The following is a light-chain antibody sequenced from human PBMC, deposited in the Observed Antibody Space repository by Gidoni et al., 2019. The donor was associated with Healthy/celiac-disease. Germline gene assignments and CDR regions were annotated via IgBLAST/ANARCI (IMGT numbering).Light chain of an antibody. V-gene: IGKV1-39*01. CDR2: AAS. J-gene: IGKJ1*01. Sequence: DIQMTQSPSSLSASVGDRVTITCRATQSISNYLNWYQQKPGKAPKLLIYAASSLQSGVPSRFSGSGSGTDFSLTISSLQPEDFATYYCQQSYITWTFXQXTKVEIK. CDR3: QQSYITWT. CDR1: QSISNY.